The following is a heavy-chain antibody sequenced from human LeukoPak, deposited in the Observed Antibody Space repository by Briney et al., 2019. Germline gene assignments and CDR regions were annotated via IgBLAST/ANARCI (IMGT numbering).Heavy chain of an antibody. CDR2: ISGSGGST. D-gene: IGHD2-15*01. J-gene: IGHJ4*02. Sequence: GGSLRLSCAASGFTFSSYAMSRVRQAPGKGLEWVSAISGSGGSTYYADSVKGRFTISRDNSKNTLYLQMNSLRAEDTAVYYCAKEAMPLVVVAATVDYWGQGTLVTVSS. CDR3: AKEAMPLVVVAATVDY. V-gene: IGHV3-23*01. CDR1: GFTFSSYA.